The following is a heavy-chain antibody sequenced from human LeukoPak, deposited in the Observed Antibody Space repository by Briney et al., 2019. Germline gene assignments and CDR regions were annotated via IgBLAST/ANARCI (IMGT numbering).Heavy chain of an antibody. CDR1: GFTFSSYA. Sequence: GGSLRLSCAASGFTFSSYAMSWVRQAPGKGLEWVSSISGGGGSTYHADSVKGRFTISRDNSKNTLYLQMNSLRAEDTAVYYCARDPSPSRNYYYYMDVWGKGTTVTVSS. V-gene: IGHV3-23*01. CDR2: ISGGGGST. J-gene: IGHJ6*03. CDR3: ARDPSPSRNYYYYMDV. D-gene: IGHD6-13*01.